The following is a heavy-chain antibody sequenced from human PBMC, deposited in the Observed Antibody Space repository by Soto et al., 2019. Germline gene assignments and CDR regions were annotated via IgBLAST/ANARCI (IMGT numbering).Heavy chain of an antibody. J-gene: IGHJ4*02. D-gene: IGHD1-26*01. V-gene: IGHV3-66*01. CDR1: GLTVSNNY. CDR3: TPGREQNFQ. CDR2: IYSGGNT. Sequence: EVLLVESGGGLVQPGGSLRLSCAASGLTVSNNYITWVSQAPGKGLEWVSLIYSGGNTYYADSVKGRFTISRDSSRNTVYLQMHSLSPEDTAVYYCTPGREQNFQWRQGTLVTVSS.